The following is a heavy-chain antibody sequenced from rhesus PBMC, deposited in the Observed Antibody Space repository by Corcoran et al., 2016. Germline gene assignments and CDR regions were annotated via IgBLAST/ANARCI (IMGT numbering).Heavy chain of an antibody. V-gene: IGHV5-2*01. D-gene: IGHD6-19*01. CDR3: AKEADPHLYFDL. Sequence: EVKLVQSGAEVTRPGESLQIYCQPSGYSFPCSWISWVGPTPGKGLEWMGSIDPSDSDTQYSPPFQGQVSISADKSISTTYLQWSSLKASDSATYYCAKEADPHLYFDLWGPGTPITISS. CDR2: IDPSDSDT. J-gene: IGHJ2*01. CDR1: GYSFPCSW.